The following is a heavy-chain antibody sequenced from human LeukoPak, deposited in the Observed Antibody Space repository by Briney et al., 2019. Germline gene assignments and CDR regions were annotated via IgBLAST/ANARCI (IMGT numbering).Heavy chain of an antibody. Sequence: PGGSLRLSCAASGFTFSSYAMHWVRQAPGKGLEWVAVISYDGSNKYYADSVKGRFTISRDNSKNTLYLQMNSLRAEDTAVYYCARALAAAGFRHDYWGQGTLVTVSS. CDR3: ARALAAAGFRHDY. J-gene: IGHJ4*02. CDR2: ISYDGSNK. CDR1: GFTFSSYA. V-gene: IGHV3-30-3*01. D-gene: IGHD6-13*01.